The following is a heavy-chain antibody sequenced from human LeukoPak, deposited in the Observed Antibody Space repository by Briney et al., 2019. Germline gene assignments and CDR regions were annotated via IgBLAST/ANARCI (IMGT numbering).Heavy chain of an antibody. Sequence: PGRSLRLSCAASGFTFSTYAMHWVRQAPGKGLEWVAVISYDGSNKYYADSVKGRFTISRDNSKNTLYLQMNSLRPEDTAVYYCPRAGPLQYFDWPDLPGMDVWGQGTTVTVSS. CDR2: ISYDGSNK. CDR3: PRAGPLQYFDWPDLPGMDV. D-gene: IGHD3-9*01. CDR1: GFTFSTYA. J-gene: IGHJ6*02. V-gene: IGHV3-30-3*01.